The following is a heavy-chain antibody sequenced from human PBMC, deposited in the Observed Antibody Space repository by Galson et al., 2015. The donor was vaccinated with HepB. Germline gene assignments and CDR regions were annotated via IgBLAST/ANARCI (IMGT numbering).Heavy chain of an antibody. CDR3: AKAYRYGSGSNFLIFDY. Sequence: SLRLSCAASGFTFTTYAMSWVRQAPGKGLEWVSDISGTGGDTYYADSVKGRFTISRDNSENTLYLQMNSLRAEDTAVYYCAKAYRYGSGSNFLIFDYWGQGALVTVSS. CDR2: ISGTGGDT. D-gene: IGHD3-10*01. CDR1: GFTFTTYA. V-gene: IGHV3-23*01. J-gene: IGHJ4*02.